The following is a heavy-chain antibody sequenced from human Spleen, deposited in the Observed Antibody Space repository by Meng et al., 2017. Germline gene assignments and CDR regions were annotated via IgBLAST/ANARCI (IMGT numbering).Heavy chain of an antibody. Sequence: GESLKIPCAASGFPFSDYYMSWIRQAPGKGLEWVANINQDGSEKYYVDSVKGRFTISRDNTKNSLYLQMKTLRVEDTAVYYCASRLSSGLDCWGQGPLVTVSS. CDR2: INQDGSEK. CDR3: ASRLSSGLDC. V-gene: IGHV3-7*01. J-gene: IGHJ4*02. CDR1: GFPFSDYY. D-gene: IGHD3-22*01.